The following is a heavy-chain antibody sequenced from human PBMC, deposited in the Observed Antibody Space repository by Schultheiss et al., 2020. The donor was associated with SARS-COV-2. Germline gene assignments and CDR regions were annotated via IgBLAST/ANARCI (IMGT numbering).Heavy chain of an antibody. J-gene: IGHJ6*02. CDR3: ARGQHYYDSSGYYVPYYGMDV. CDR1: GGTFSSYA. D-gene: IGHD3-22*01. Sequence: ASVKVSCKASGGTFSSYAISWVRQAPGQGLEWMGRINPNSGGTNYAQKFQGRVTMTRDTSISTAYMELSSLRSEDTAVYYCARGQHYYDSSGYYVPYYGMDVWGQGTTVTVSS. V-gene: IGHV1-2*06. CDR2: INPNSGGT.